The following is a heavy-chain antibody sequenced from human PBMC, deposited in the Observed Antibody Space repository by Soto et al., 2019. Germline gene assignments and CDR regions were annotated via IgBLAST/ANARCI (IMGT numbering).Heavy chain of an antibody. D-gene: IGHD2-21*02. CDR3: AKNCFFDR. CDR2: IGVTGST. CDR1: GFTFSSFA. J-gene: IGHJ4*01. Sequence: EVQLLESGGDLVQPGGSLRLSCAASGFTFSSFAMSWARQAPGKGLEWVSSIGVTGSTYYDDSVRGRLTISRDNSKNKLYLQMDSLRAEDSAVYYCAKNCFFDRWGHGTPVTVSS. V-gene: IGHV3-23*01.